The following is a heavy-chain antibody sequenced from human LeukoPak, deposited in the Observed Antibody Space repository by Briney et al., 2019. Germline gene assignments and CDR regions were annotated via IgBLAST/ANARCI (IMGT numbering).Heavy chain of an antibody. CDR2: ISSNGGSK. Sequence: GGSLRLSCAASGFTFSRYAMHWVRQAPGKGLESVSAISSNGGSKYYANSVKGRFTIPRDNSKNTLYLQMGSLRAEDLAVYYCARDFGLTGKVDYWGQGTLVTVSS. CDR3: ARDFGLTGKVDY. CDR1: GFTFSRYA. D-gene: IGHD1-20*01. J-gene: IGHJ4*02. V-gene: IGHV3-64*01.